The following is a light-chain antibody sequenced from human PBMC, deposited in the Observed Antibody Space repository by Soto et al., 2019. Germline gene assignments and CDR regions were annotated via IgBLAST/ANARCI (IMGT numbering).Light chain of an antibody. CDR2: DAS. Sequence: DIPMTQSPSTLSGSVGDRVTITCRASQSISSWLAWYQQKPGKAPKLLIYDASSLESGVPSRFSGSGSGTEFTLTTSSLQPDDFATYYCQQYNSYRTFGQGTRLEI. V-gene: IGKV1-5*01. J-gene: IGKJ5*01. CDR1: QSISSW. CDR3: QQYNSYRT.